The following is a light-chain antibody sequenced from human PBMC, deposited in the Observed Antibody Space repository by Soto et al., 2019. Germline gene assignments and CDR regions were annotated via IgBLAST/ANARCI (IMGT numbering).Light chain of an antibody. CDR3: SSYAGSNNLV. V-gene: IGLV2-8*01. CDR1: SSDVGGYNS. Sequence: QSVLTQPPSASGSPEQSVTISCTGTSSDVGGYNSVSWYQQHPGKAPKLMIYEVSKRPSGVPDRFSGSKSGNTASLTVSGLEAEDEADYYCSSYAGSNNLVFGGGTKLTVL. CDR2: EVS. J-gene: IGLJ2*01.